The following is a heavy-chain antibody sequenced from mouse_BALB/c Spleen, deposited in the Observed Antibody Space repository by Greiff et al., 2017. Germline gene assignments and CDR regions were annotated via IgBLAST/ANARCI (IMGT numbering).Heavy chain of an antibody. J-gene: IGHJ4*01. Sequence: VQVVESGPGLVAPSQSLSITCTVSGFSLTSYGVHWVRQPPGKGLEWLGVIWAGGSTNYNSALMSRLSISKDNSKSQVFLKMNSLQTDDTAMYYCARIYYDYDEGHYYAMDYWGQGTSVTVSS. CDR3: ARIYYDYDEGHYYAMDY. CDR1: GFSLTSYG. CDR2: IWAGGST. D-gene: IGHD2-4*01. V-gene: IGHV2-9*02.